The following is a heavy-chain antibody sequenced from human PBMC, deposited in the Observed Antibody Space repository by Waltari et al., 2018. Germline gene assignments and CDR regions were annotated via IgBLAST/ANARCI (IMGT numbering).Heavy chain of an antibody. V-gene: IGHV4-38-2*01. CDR1: GYSISSGYY. Sequence: QVQLQESGPGLVKPSETLSLTCAVSGYSISSGYYWGWSRQPPGKGLEWIGSIYHSGSTYYNPSLKSRVTISVDTSKNQFSLKLSSVTAADTAVYYCARLRYSSSSGVDYWGQGTLVTVSS. CDR3: ARLRYSSSSGVDY. CDR2: IYHSGST. D-gene: IGHD6-13*01. J-gene: IGHJ4*02.